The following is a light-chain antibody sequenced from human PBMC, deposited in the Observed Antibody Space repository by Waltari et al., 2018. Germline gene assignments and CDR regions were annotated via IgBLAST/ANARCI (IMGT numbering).Light chain of an antibody. Sequence: PGQSVTISCTGTSSDVGGFDYVSWYQQHPGKVPRLMIYEVSKRPSGVPDRFSGSKSGNTASLTVSGLQVEDEADYYCSSFAGSSQMLFGGGTKLTVL. CDR1: SSDVGGFDY. J-gene: IGLJ2*01. CDR3: SSFAGSSQML. CDR2: EVS. V-gene: IGLV2-8*01.